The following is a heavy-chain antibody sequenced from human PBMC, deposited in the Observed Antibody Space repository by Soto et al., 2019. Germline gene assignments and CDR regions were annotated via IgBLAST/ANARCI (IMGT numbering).Heavy chain of an antibody. CDR1: GNSFTSYF. J-gene: IGHJ6*02. Sequence: PGESLHISCKGSGNSFTSYFVTWVRQMPGKGLEWMGRIDPSDSYTNYNPPFQGHVTISVDKSISTAYLQWSSLKASDTAMYYCARLYGGNSGMDVWGQGTTVTVSS. CDR3: ARLYGGNSGMDV. D-gene: IGHD4-17*01. CDR2: IDPSDSYT. V-gene: IGHV5-10-1*01.